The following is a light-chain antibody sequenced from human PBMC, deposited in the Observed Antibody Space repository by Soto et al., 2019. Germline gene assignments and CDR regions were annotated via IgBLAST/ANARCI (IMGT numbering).Light chain of an antibody. CDR2: DVS. CDR3: CSYAGSYTCDRV. J-gene: IGLJ3*02. V-gene: IGLV2-11*01. Sequence: QSVLTQPRSVSGSPGQSVTISCTGTSSDVGGYYYVSWYQQHPGKAPKLMIYDVSKRPSGVPDRFSGSKSGNTASLTITGLQAEDEADYYCCSYAGSYTCDRVFGGGTKLTVL. CDR1: SSDVGGYYY.